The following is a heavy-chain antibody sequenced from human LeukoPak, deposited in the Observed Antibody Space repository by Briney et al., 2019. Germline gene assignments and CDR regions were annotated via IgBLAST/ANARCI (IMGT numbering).Heavy chain of an antibody. Sequence: GGSLRLSCAASGFTFSSYGMHWVRQAPGKGLEWVAFIRYDGSNKYYADSVKGRFTISRDNSKNTLYLQMNSLRAEDTAVYYCAKDGSGSYYNSGYDYYYYMDVWGKGTTVTISS. CDR3: AKDGSGSYYNSGYDYYYYMDV. V-gene: IGHV3-30*02. D-gene: IGHD3-10*01. CDR2: IRYDGSNK. J-gene: IGHJ6*03. CDR1: GFTFSSYG.